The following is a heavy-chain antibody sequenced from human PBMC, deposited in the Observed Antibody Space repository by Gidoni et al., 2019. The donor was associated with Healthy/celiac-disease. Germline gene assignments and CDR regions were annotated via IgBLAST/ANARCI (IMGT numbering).Heavy chain of an antibody. J-gene: IGHJ4*02. V-gene: IGHV4-38-2*02. Sequence: QVQLRESRPGLVKPTETLSLTCAVSTYSISNGYCWGWIRQPPGKGLEWIGNIYHSGSTYYNPSLKSRVTISVDTSKNYFSLKLSSVTAADTAVYYCARDQGEIGVVIDYWGQGTLVTVSS. CDR2: IYHSGST. CDR3: ARDQGEIGVVIDY. CDR1: TYSISNGYC. D-gene: IGHD3-22*01.